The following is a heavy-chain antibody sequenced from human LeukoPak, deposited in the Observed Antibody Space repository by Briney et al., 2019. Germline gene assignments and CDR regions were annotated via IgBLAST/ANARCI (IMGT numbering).Heavy chain of an antibody. CDR2: INPNSGGT. V-gene: IGHV1-69*01. CDR1: GGTFSSYA. Sequence: ASVKVSCKASGGTFSSYAISWVRQAPGQGLEWMGWINPNSGGTNYAQNFQGRVTITADESTSTAYMEVKRLTSEDTAVYYCAKSVEPGYYFYYMDVWGKGTTVTVSS. J-gene: IGHJ6*03. CDR3: AKSVEPGYYFYYMDV.